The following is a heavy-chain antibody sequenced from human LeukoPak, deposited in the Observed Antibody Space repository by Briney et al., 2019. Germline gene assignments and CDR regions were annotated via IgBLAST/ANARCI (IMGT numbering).Heavy chain of an antibody. Sequence: SETLSLTCTVSGGSISSGDNYWRWLRQPPGKGLEWIGYIYYSGSAYYNPSLESRVTLSVDTSKNQFSLKVRSVTAADTAVYYCARDSSGASYVVWGQGTLVTVSS. CDR2: IYYSGSA. CDR1: GGSISSGDNY. V-gene: IGHV4-30-4*01. J-gene: IGHJ4*02. CDR3: ARDSSGASYVV. D-gene: IGHD1-26*01.